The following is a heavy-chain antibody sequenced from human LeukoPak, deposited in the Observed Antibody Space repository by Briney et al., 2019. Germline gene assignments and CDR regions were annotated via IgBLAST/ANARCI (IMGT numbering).Heavy chain of an antibody. J-gene: IGHJ4*02. CDR1: GFTFSSSA. Sequence: GGSLRLSCAASGFTFSSSAMSWVRQVPGKGLEWVSGISASGGSTSYADSVRGRFTISRDNSKNTLYLQMNSLRAEDTAVYYCAKTGGGSWNYFDYWGQGTLVTVSS. D-gene: IGHD6-13*01. CDR2: ISASGGST. V-gene: IGHV3-23*01. CDR3: AKTGGGSWNYFDY.